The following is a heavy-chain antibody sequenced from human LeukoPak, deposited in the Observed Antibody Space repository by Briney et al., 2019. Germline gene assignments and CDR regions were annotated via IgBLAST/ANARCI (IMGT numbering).Heavy chain of an antibody. CDR2: INPSGGST. CDR1: GYTFTSYY. J-gene: IGHJ6*03. D-gene: IGHD2-2*01. CDR3: ARDGGEVPAAIYMDV. V-gene: IGHV1-46*01. Sequence: GASVKVSCKVSGYTFTSYYMHWVRQAPGQGLEWMGIINPSGGSTSYAQKFQGRVTMTRDTSTSTAYMELSSLSSEDTAVYYCARDGGEVPAAIYMDVWGKGTTVTISS.